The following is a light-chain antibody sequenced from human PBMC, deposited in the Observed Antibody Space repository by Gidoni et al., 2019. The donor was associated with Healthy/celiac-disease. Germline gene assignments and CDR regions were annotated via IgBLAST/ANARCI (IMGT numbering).Light chain of an antibody. V-gene: IGKV1-39*01. Sequence: DIQMTQSPSSLSASVGDRVTITCRASQSISSYLNWYQQKPGKAPKLLIYAASSLQSWVPSRFSGSGCGTDFTLTISSRQPEDFATYYCQQSYSTPPTFGQGTKLEIK. J-gene: IGKJ2*01. CDR2: AAS. CDR1: QSISSY. CDR3: QQSYSTPPT.